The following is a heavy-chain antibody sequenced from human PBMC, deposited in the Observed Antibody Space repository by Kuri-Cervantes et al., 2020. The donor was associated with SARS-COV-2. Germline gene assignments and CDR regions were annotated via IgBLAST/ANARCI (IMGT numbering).Heavy chain of an antibody. J-gene: IGHJ6*03. V-gene: IGHV4-34*01. CDR1: GGSFSGYY. Sequence: GPLRPSCAVHGGSFSGYYWTWIRQPPGKGLEWIGEINHSGSTNYTPSLKSRVTISVYTSKNQFSLKLSSVTAADTAVYYWARNGGLGVSWQYYAYYMDVWGKGTTVTVSS. D-gene: IGHD6-13*01. CDR2: INHSGST. CDR3: ARNGGLGVSWQYYAYYMDV.